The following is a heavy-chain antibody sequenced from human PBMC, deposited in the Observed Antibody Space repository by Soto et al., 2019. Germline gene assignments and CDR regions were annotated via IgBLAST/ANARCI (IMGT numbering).Heavy chain of an antibody. V-gene: IGHV3-23*01. Sequence: EVQLLESGGGLVQPGGSLGLSCAASGFTFGSYVMTWVRQAPGKGLEWVSSISGSSGGIYYADSVRGRFTVSRDNSKNMLYLQMSSLRAEDSAVYHCVIYGRDCHGPTCYYFYYVDVWGKGTAVAV. D-gene: IGHD1-26*01. CDR1: GFTFGSYV. CDR3: VIYGRDCHGPTCYYFYYVDV. J-gene: IGHJ6*03. CDR2: ISGSSGGI.